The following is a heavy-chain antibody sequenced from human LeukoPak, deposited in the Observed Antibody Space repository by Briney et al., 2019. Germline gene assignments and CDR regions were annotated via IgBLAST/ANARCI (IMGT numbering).Heavy chain of an antibody. CDR3: ARGSIVGATSPTDY. CDR2: INPNSGGT. D-gene: IGHD1-26*01. J-gene: IGHJ4*02. V-gene: IGHV1-2*02. CDR1: GYTFTGYY. Sequence: ASVKVSCKASGYTFTGYYMHWVRQAPRQGLEWMGWINPNSGGTKYAQKFQGRVTMTRDTSISTAYMELSRLRSDDTAVYYCARGSIVGATSPTDYWGQGTLVTVSS.